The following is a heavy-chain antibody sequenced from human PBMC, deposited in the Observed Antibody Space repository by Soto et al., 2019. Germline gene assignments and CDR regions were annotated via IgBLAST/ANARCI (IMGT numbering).Heavy chain of an antibody. D-gene: IGHD3-10*01. CDR1: GFTVSSNY. CDR3: ARESGVAFGDYYMDV. Sequence: SGGSLRLSCAASGFTVSSNYMSWVRQAPGKGLEWVSVIYSGGSTYYADSVKGRFTISRDNSKNTLYLQMNSLRAEDTAVYYCARESGVAFGDYYMDVWGKGTTVTVSS. J-gene: IGHJ6*03. CDR2: IYSGGST. V-gene: IGHV3-66*01.